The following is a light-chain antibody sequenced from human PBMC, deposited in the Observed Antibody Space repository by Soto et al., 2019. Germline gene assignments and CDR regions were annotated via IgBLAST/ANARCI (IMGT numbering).Light chain of an antibody. CDR1: QSVSSN. CDR2: GAS. CDR3: QQYNNWPAIT. J-gene: IGKJ5*01. Sequence: EIVMTQSPATLSVSPGERATLSCRASQSVSSNLAWYQQKPGQAPRLLIYGASTRATGIPARFSGFGSGTDFTLTISSLQSEDFAIYYCQQYNNWPAITFGQGTRLEI. V-gene: IGKV3-15*01.